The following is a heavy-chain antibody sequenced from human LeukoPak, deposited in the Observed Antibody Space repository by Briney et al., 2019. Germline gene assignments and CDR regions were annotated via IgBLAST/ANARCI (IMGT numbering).Heavy chain of an antibody. CDR3: SRGLDRRKLGY. CDR2: IHPSGML. V-gene: IGHV4-31*03. J-gene: IGHJ4*02. D-gene: IGHD2-2*03. Sequence: KPSETLSLTCTVSGASFNSDDQYWNWIRQSPGKGLEWIGSIHPSGMLYNNPSLESRVTMSRDTSKNQFSLNLNSVTAADTAVYFCSRGLDRRKLGYWGQGILVTVSS. CDR1: GASFNSDDQY.